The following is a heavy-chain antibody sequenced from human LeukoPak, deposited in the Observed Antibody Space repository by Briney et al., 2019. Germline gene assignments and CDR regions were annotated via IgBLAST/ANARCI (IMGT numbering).Heavy chain of an antibody. CDR2: ISAYNANT. CDR3: ARGIYFDY. Sequence: ASVKVSCKASGGTFSSYAISWVRQAPGQGFEWMGWISAYNANTNYAQKLQGRVTMATDTSTSTAYMELRSLRSDDTAVYYCARGIYFDYWGQGTLVTVSS. CDR1: GGTFSSYA. J-gene: IGHJ4*02. V-gene: IGHV1-18*01.